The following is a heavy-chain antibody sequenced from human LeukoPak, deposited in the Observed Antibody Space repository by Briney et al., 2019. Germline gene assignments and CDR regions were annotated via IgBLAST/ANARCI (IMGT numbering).Heavy chain of an antibody. CDR1: GFTCSSYW. D-gene: IGHD2/OR15-2a*01. J-gene: IGHJ5*02. CDR3: ARSNYDSTTFYYHLDL. CDR2: VDVHGQGT. V-gene: IGHV3-74*01. Sequence: GGSLRLSCAASGFTCSSYWMHWVRQAPGKGPVWVSRVDVHGQGTAYADSVKGRFTISRDNAKNTLSLQMNSLSAEDTAVYYCARSNYDSTTFYYHLDLWGQGTLVTVSS.